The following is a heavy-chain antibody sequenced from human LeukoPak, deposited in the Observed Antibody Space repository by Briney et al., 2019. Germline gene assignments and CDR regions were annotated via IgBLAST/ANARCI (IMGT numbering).Heavy chain of an antibody. CDR3: ARVVGATGDDFDY. V-gene: IGHV4-39*07. Sequence: SETLSLTCTVSGGSISSSTYYWGWIRQPPGKGLEWIGSMYYSGNIYYNPSLKSRVTISVDKSKNQFSLKLSSVTAADTAVYYCARVVGATGDDFDYWGQGTLVTVSS. D-gene: IGHD1-26*01. CDR1: GGSISSSTYY. CDR2: MYYSGNI. J-gene: IGHJ4*02.